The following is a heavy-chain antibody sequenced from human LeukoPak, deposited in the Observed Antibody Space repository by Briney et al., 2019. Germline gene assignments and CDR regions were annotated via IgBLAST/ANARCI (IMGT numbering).Heavy chain of an antibody. D-gene: IGHD6-6*01. CDR2: ISAYNGNT. CDR1: GYTFTSYG. J-gene: IGHJ5*02. Sequence: ASVKVSCKASGYTFTSYGISWVRQAPGQGLEWVGWISAYNGNTNYAQKLQGRVTMTTDTSTSTAYMELRSLRSDDTAVYYCARDGYSSSSAHNWFDPWGQGTLVTVSS. V-gene: IGHV1-18*01. CDR3: ARDGYSSSSAHNWFDP.